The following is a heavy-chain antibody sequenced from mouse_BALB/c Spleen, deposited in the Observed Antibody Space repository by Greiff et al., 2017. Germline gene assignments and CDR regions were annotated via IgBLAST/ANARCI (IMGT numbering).Heavy chain of an antibody. CDR3: TRGDFDY. CDR1: GFTFSNYW. J-gene: IGHJ2*01. CDR2: IRLKSNNYAT. V-gene: IGHV6-6*02. Sequence: EVKLMESGGGLVQPGGSMKLSCVASGFTFSNYWMNWVRQSPEKGLEWVAEIRLKSNNYATHYAESVKGRFTISRDDSKSSVYLQMNNLRAEDTGIYYCTRGDFDYWGQGTTLTVSS.